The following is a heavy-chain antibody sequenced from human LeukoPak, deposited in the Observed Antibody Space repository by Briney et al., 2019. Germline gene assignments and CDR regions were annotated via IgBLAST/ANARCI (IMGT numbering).Heavy chain of an antibody. J-gene: IGHJ1*01. V-gene: IGHV4-34*01. CDR3: ARAGIAAAGTIRGVKYFQH. CDR1: GGSFSGYY. Sequence: SETLSLTCAVYGGSFSGYYWSWIRQPPGKGLEWIGGINHSGSTNYKPSLKGRVTISIDTSKNQFSLKLSSVTAADTAVYYCARAGIAAAGTIRGVKYFQHWGQGTLVTVSS. D-gene: IGHD6-13*01. CDR2: INHSGST.